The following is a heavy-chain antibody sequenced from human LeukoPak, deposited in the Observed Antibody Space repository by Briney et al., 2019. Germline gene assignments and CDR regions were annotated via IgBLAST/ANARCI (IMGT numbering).Heavy chain of an antibody. V-gene: IGHV3-21*01. CDR2: ISSSSGYI. D-gene: IGHD5-12*01. Sequence: GSLILSCAASGFTFSSYSMNWVRQAPGKGLEWVSSISSSSGYIYYADSVKGRFTISRNNDKNSMYLQMNSLRAEDTAVYYCARAIVATDAFDIWGQGTMVTVSS. CDR1: GFTFSSYS. J-gene: IGHJ3*02. CDR3: ARAIVATDAFDI.